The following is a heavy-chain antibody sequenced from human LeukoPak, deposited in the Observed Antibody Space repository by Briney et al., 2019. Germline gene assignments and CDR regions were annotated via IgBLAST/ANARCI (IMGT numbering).Heavy chain of an antibody. CDR3: ARRDGAYYDYVWGSYRDQGYFDY. CDR2: IYHSGST. D-gene: IGHD3-16*02. J-gene: IGHJ4*02. CDR1: GYSISSGYY. Sequence: SETLSLTCTVSGYSISSGYYWGWIRQPPGKGLEWIGSIYHSGSTYYNPSLKSRVTISVDTSKNQFSLKLSSVTAADTAVYYCARRDGAYYDYVWGSYRDQGYFDYWGQGTLVTVSS. V-gene: IGHV4-38-2*02.